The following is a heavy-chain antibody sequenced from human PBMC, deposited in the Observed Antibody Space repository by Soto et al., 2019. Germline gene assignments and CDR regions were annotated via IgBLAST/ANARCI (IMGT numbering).Heavy chain of an antibody. V-gene: IGHV3-33*06. CDR1: GFTFRTYG. J-gene: IGHJ4*02. CDR3: VKDGQNGGRAFDY. CDR2: IWHDSSNK. D-gene: IGHD1-1*01. Sequence: QVQLVESGGGVVQPGTSLRLSCAASGFTFRTYGMHWVRLAPGKGLEWVAVIWHDSSNKYYGDSVKGRFTISRDNSENTLYLQMNSLRVEDTAVYYCVKDGQNGGRAFDYWGQGTLVTVSS.